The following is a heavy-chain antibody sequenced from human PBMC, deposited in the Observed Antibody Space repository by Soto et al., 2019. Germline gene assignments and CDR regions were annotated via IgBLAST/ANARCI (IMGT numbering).Heavy chain of an antibody. J-gene: IGHJ5*02. CDR3: AKNQGVELVPLATVDWFDL. V-gene: IGHV3-23*01. CDR2: ISGSGGST. CDR1: GFTFSSYA. D-gene: IGHD1-26*01. Sequence: PGRSLRLSCAAYGFTFSSYAMSWVRQAPGKGLEWVSAISGSGGSTYYADSVKGRFTISRDNSKNTLYLQMNSLRAEDTAVYHCAKNQGVELVPLATVDWFDLCGQGSVVTVSS.